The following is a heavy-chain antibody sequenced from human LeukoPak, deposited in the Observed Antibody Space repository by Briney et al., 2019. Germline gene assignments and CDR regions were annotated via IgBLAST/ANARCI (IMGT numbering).Heavy chain of an antibody. CDR3: ARQRYSSGWPRSHWFDP. V-gene: IGHV4-59*08. CDR1: GGSISSYY. D-gene: IGHD6-19*01. CDR2: IYYSGST. J-gene: IGHJ5*02. Sequence: SETLSLTCTVSGGSISSYYWSWIRQPPGKGLEWIGYIYYSGSTNYNPSLKSRVTISVDTSKNQFSLKLSSVTAADTAVYYCARQRYSSGWPRSHWFDPWGQGTLVTVSS.